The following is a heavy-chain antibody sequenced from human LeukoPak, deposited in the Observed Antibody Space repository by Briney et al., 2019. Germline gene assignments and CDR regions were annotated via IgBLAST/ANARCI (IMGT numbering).Heavy chain of an antibody. CDR2: FDPEDGEA. J-gene: IGHJ4*02. Sequence: GASVKVSCKVSGYTLTESSVHWVRQPPGKGLEWMGGFDPEDGEAIYAPKIQGRVTMTEDTSTDTAYLELRSLRSDDTAVYYCVTDIRSGWRNYWGQGTLITVPS. V-gene: IGHV1-24*01. CDR3: VTDIRSGWRNY. CDR1: GYTLTESS. D-gene: IGHD6-19*01.